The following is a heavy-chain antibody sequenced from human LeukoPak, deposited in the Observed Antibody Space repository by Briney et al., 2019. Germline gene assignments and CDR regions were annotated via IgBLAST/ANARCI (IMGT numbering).Heavy chain of an antibody. Sequence: GGSLRLSCAASGFTFSSYAMSWVRQAPGKGLEWVSAISGSGSGGSTYYADSVKGRFTISRDNSKNTLYLQMNSLRAEDTAVYYCAKSSRPVTAMAFFDYWGQGTLVTVSS. D-gene: IGHD5-18*01. CDR2: ISGSGSGGST. V-gene: IGHV3-23*01. J-gene: IGHJ4*02. CDR3: AKSSRPVTAMAFFDY. CDR1: GFTFSSYA.